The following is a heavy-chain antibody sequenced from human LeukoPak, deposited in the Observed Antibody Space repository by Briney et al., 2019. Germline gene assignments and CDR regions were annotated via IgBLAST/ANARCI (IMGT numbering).Heavy chain of an antibody. Sequence: EASVKVSCKASGYTFTSYDINWVRQATGQGLEWMGWMNPNSGNTGYAQKFQGRVTMTRNTSISTAHMELSSLRSEDTAVYYCARSPGAVAGSWVYYYYGMDVWGQGTTVTVSS. CDR1: GYTFTSYD. CDR2: MNPNSGNT. J-gene: IGHJ6*02. V-gene: IGHV1-8*01. D-gene: IGHD6-19*01. CDR3: ARSPGAVAGSWVYYYYGMDV.